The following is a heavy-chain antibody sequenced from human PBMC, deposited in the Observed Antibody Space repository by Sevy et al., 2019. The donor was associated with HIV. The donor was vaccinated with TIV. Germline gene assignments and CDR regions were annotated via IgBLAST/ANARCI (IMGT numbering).Heavy chain of an antibody. CDR2: IYYCGST. CDR3: ARVSHAFAT. Sequence: SETLSLTCTVSGGSISSYDWSWIRQPPGKGLEWIGYIYYCGSTNYNPSLKSRVTISVDTSKNQFSLKLSSMTAADTAVYSRARVSHAFATWAQETRVP. CDR1: GGSISSYD. J-gene: IGHJ3*02. V-gene: IGHV4-59*01.